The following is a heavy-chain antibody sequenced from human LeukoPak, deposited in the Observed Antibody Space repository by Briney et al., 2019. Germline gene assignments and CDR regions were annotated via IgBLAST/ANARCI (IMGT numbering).Heavy chain of an antibody. V-gene: IGHV5-51*01. CDR2: IYLGNSDT. J-gene: IGHJ3*02. CDR3: ARRDGSGSSYVGAFDI. CDR1: GYSFTSYW. Sequence: GESLKTSCKGSGYSFTSYWIGWVRQVPGKGLEWMGIIYLGNSDTKYSTSFQGPVTIFVDQTISTAYLQWTSLKASDNAMYYCARRDGSGSSYVGAFDIWGQGTMVTVSS. D-gene: IGHD3-10*01.